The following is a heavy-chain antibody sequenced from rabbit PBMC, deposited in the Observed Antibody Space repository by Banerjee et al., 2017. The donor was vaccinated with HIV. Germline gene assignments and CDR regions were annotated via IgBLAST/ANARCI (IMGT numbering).Heavy chain of an antibody. J-gene: IGHJ4*01. CDR2: IGSGSGNT. CDR1: GFSFSNKYV. V-gene: IGHV1S45*01. Sequence: QEQLEESGGDLVKPGGTLTLTCTASGFSFSNKYVMCWVRQAPGEGLEWIACIGSGSGNTGYATWAKGRFTISKSSSTTVTLQMTSLTAADTATYFCGRNFNLWGPGTLVTDS. CDR3: GRNFNL.